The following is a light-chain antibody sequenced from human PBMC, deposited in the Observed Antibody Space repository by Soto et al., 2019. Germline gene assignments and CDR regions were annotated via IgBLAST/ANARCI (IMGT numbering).Light chain of an antibody. CDR2: AAS. CDR1: QSISSY. CDR3: QQSINTPLT. V-gene: IGKV1-39*01. J-gene: IGKJ1*01. Sequence: DIQMTQSPSSLSASVGDRVTITCRASQSISSYLNWYQQKPGKAPKLLIYAASILQSGVPSRFSGGGSRTSFTLTISSLQPEDFATYYCQQSINTPLTFGQGTKVEVK.